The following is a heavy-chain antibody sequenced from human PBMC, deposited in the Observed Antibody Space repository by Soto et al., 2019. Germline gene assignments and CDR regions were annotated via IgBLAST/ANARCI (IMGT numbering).Heavy chain of an antibody. V-gene: IGHV3-30*18. J-gene: IGHJ4*02. Sequence: GGSLRLSCAASGFTFNIYGMHWIRQAPDKGLEWVALISYDGSNQYYADSVKGRFTISRDNSKNTLFLQMNSLRADDTAVYYCAKDQASGQGSFDSWGQGTLVTVSS. CDR2: ISYDGSNQ. CDR1: GFTFNIYG. CDR3: AKDQASGQGSFDS.